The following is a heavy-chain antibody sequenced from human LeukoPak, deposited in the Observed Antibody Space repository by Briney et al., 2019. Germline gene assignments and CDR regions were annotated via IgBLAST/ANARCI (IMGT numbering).Heavy chain of an antibody. Sequence: GGSLRLSXXXXXFTFSRYWMSWVRQAPGKGLERVANIKTDGSAKNYVDAVKGRFTISRDNAKNSLFLQMNSLRGEDTALYFCARERPAAASAFEIWGQGTRVIVSS. D-gene: IGHD6-25*01. V-gene: IGHV3-7*01. J-gene: IGHJ3*02. CDR1: XFTFSRYW. CDR2: IKTDGSAK. CDR3: ARERPAAASAFEI.